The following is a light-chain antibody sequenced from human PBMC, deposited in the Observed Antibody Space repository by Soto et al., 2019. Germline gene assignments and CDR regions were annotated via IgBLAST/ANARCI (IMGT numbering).Light chain of an antibody. J-gene: IGKJ4*01. CDR2: DAS. Sequence: DIQMTQSPSTLSASVGDRVTITCRASQTISKWLVWYQQEPGKAPKVLIFDASILASGVPSRFSGSGYGTDFTLTISRLEPEDFAVYYCQQYGSSPLTFGGGTKV. CDR1: QTISKW. V-gene: IGKV1-5*01. CDR3: QQYGSSPLT.